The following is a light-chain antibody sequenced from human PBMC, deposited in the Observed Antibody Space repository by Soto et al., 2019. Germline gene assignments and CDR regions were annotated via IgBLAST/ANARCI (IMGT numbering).Light chain of an antibody. CDR1: QSVSSN. Sequence: EIVMTQSPATLSVSPGERATLSCRASQSVSSNLAWYQQKPGQAPRLLIYGASTRATGIPARFSGSGSGTEFTLTISSMQSEDFKVYYCQQYNNWTPYTFGQGNKLEIK. V-gene: IGKV3-15*01. J-gene: IGKJ2*01. CDR2: GAS. CDR3: QQYNNWTPYT.